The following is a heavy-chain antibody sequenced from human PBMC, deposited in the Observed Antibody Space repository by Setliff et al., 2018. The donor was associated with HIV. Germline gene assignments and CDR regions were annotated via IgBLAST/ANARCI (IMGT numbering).Heavy chain of an antibody. Sequence: ASVKVSCKASGYTFNDYGISWVRRAPGHGLEWMGWISGHNGYTNYAQKVQDRVTMTTDTSTSTAYMELRGLRSDDTAVYYRARDRSSTGDYNEEHLFEYWGQGTLVTVSS. D-gene: IGHD3-22*01. CDR2: ISGHNGYT. J-gene: IGHJ4*02. V-gene: IGHV1-18*01. CDR1: GYTFNDYG. CDR3: ARDRSSTGDYNEEHLFEY.